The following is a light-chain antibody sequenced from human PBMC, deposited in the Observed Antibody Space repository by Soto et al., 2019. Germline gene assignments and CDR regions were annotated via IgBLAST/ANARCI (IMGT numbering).Light chain of an antibody. CDR1: QSVSSTY. J-gene: IGKJ1*01. V-gene: IGKV3-20*01. Sequence: EIVLTQSPGTLSLSPGERATLSCRASQSVSSTYVAWYQQSPGQTPKLLIYEASTRATGIPDRFSGSGSGTDYTLTIGRLEPDDFAVYYCQQYGNAPQTFGQGTKVEIK. CDR3: QQYGNAPQT. CDR2: EAS.